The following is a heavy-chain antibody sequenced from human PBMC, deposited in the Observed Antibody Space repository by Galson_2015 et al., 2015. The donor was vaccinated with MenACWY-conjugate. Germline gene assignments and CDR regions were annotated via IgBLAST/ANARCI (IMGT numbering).Heavy chain of an antibody. CDR1: GFTFSRYA. D-gene: IGHD5-24*01. CDR3: ARDLGWLQFDY. CDR2: INGRGTNT. Sequence: SLRLSCAASGFTFSRYAMAWVRQAPGKGLEWVASINGRGTNTYYMNSVKGRFTISRDTSKNTLYLQMNSLRAEDTAVYYCARDLGWLQFDYWGQGTLVTVSS. V-gene: IGHV3-23*01. J-gene: IGHJ4*02.